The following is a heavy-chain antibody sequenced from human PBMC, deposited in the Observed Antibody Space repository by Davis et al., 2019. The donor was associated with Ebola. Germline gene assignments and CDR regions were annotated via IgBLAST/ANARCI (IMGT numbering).Heavy chain of an antibody. Sequence: PGGSLRLSCKGSGYSFTNYWIGWVRQMPGKGLEWMGIIYPGDSDTRYSPSFQGQVTISADKSISTAYLQWSSLKASDTAMYYCARHGDYGEYVPHDWFDPWGQGTLVTVSS. CDR1: GYSFTNYW. V-gene: IGHV5-51*01. CDR3: ARHGDYGEYVPHDWFDP. CDR2: IYPGDSDT. D-gene: IGHD4-17*01. J-gene: IGHJ5*02.